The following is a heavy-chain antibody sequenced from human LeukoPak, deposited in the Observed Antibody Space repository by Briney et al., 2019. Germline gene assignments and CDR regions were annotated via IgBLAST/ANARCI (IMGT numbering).Heavy chain of an antibody. CDR2: ISSSSSYI. CDR1: GFTFSSYS. V-gene: IGHV3-21*04. Sequence: KPGGSLRLSCAASGFTFSSYSMNWVRQAPGKGLEWVSSISSSSSYIYYADSVKGRFTISRDNAKNSLYLQMNSLRAEDTAVYYCAKDMTLQIEKSYYLSYFDYWGQGTLVTVSS. D-gene: IGHD1-26*01. CDR3: AKDMTLQIEKSYYLSYFDY. J-gene: IGHJ4*02.